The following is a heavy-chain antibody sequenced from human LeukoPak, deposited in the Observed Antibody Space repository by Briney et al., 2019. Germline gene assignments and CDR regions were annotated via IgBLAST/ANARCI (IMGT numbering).Heavy chain of an antibody. CDR3: ARARVTVGATPWIDP. CDR1: GYSISSGYY. CDR2: IYHSGST. V-gene: IGHV4-38-2*02. J-gene: IGHJ5*02. D-gene: IGHD1-26*01. Sequence: SETLSLTCTVSGYSISSGYYWGWIRQPPGKGLEWIGSIYHSGSTYYNPSLKSRVTISVDTSKNQFSLKLSSVTAADTAVYYCARARVTVGATPWIDPWGQGILVTVSS.